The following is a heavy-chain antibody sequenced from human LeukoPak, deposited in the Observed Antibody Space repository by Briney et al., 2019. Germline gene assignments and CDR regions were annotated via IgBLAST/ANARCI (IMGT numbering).Heavy chain of an antibody. CDR1: GFTFSSYG. Sequence: GGSLRLSCAASGFTFSSYGMHWVRQAPGKGLEWVAVIWYDGSNKYYADSVKGRFTISRDNSKNTLYLQMNSLRAEDTAVYYCARDGLRLLEPNWFDPWGQGTLVTVSS. J-gene: IGHJ5*02. CDR3: ARDGLRLLEPNWFDP. V-gene: IGHV3-33*01. D-gene: IGHD2/OR15-2a*01. CDR2: IWYDGSNK.